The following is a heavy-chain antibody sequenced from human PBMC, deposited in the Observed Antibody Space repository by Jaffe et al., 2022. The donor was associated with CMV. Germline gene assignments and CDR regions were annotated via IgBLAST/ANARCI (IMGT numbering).Heavy chain of an antibody. Sequence: QVQLQESGPGLVKPSETLSLTCTVSGGSMSKFYWSWIRQPPGKGLEWIGYIYGGGNTHYGGNTHYNPSLKSRVNMSIDSSKNQFSLKLTSVTAADTAVYYCARGRREGYNFGGSSWFDPWGQGTLVTVSS. D-gene: IGHD5-12*01. CDR1: GGSMSKFY. CDR2: IYGGGNTHYGGNT. J-gene: IGHJ5*02. V-gene: IGHV4-59*01. CDR3: ARGRREGYNFGGSSWFDP.